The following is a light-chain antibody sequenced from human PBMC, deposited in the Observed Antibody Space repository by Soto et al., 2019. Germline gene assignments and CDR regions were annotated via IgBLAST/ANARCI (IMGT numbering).Light chain of an antibody. V-gene: IGKV3-15*01. CDR2: GAS. Sequence: EIVMTRSPATLSVSPGERATLSCRASQSVSSNLAWYQQKPGQAPSLLIYGASTRATGIPARFSGSGSGTDFTLTISSLQSEDFAVYYCQQYNNWPRTFGQGTKVEIK. J-gene: IGKJ1*01. CDR3: QQYNNWPRT. CDR1: QSVSSN.